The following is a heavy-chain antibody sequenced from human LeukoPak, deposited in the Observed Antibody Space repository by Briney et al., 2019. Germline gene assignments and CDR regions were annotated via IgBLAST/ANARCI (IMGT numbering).Heavy chain of an antibody. Sequence: SETLSLTCTVSGGSISGYYWSWVRQSPGKVLEWIGYISYSGTTNYNPSLKSRVTLSVDTSKYHFSLELTSVTAADTAVYYCARQNPAASGQGLDYWGQGTLVTVSS. D-gene: IGHD6-13*01. V-gene: IGHV4-59*08. CDR1: GGSISGYY. CDR2: ISYSGTT. CDR3: ARQNPAASGQGLDY. J-gene: IGHJ4*02.